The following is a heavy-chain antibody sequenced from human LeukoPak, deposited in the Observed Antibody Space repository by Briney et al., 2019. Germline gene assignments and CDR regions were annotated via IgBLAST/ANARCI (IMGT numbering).Heavy chain of an antibody. Sequence: GASVKVSCKASGYTFTSYYMHWVRQAPGQGLEWMGIINPSGGSTSYAQKFQGRVTMTRDMSTSPVYMELSSLRSEDTAVYYCARVGEPTGNDYYYMDVWGKGTTVTVSS. J-gene: IGHJ6*03. D-gene: IGHD3-16*01. CDR2: INPSGGST. CDR3: ARVGEPTGNDYYYMDV. CDR1: GYTFTSYY. V-gene: IGHV1-46*01.